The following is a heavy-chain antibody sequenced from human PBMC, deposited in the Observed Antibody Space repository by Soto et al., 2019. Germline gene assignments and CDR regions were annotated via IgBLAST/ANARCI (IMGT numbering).Heavy chain of an antibody. V-gene: IGHV4-39*07. Sequence: SETLSLTCTVSGGSISSGGYYWSWIRQPPGKGLEWIGEINHSGSTKYNLSLKSRVTISVDTSKNQFSLKLSSVTAADTAVYYCARVSGDFYYYGMDVWGQGTTVTVSS. J-gene: IGHJ6*02. CDR3: ARVSGDFYYYGMDV. CDR1: GGSISSGGYY. CDR2: INHSGST. D-gene: IGHD6-25*01.